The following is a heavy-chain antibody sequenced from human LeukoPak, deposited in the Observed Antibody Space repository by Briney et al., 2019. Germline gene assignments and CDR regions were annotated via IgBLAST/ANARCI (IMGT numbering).Heavy chain of an antibody. CDR1: GGSFSGYY. CDR3: ARSKDGSGFAAY. J-gene: IGHJ4*02. CDR2: INHSGNT. V-gene: IGHV4-34*01. Sequence: NTSETLSLTCAVYGGSFSGYYWTWIRQPPGKGLEWIGEINHSGNTNYNPSLKSRVAISVDTSKNQFSLKLSSVIAADTAMYYCARSKDGSGFAAYWGQGTLVTVSS. D-gene: IGHD3-22*01.